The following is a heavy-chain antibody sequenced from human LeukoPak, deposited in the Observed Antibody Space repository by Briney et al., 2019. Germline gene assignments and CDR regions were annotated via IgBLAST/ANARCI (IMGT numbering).Heavy chain of an antibody. V-gene: IGHV3-33*06. CDR3: AKDYSPWGLTGQFDY. CDR1: GFTFSSYG. D-gene: IGHD1-20*01. J-gene: IGHJ4*02. Sequence: GGSLRLSCAASGFTFSSYGMHWVRQAPGKGLEWVAVIWYDGSNKYYADSVKGRFTISRDNSKNTLYLQMNSLRAEDTAIYYCAKDYSPWGLTGQFDYWGQGTLVTVSS. CDR2: IWYDGSNK.